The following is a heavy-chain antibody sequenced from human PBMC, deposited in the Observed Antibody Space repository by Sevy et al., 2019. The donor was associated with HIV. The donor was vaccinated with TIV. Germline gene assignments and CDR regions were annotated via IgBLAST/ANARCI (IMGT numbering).Heavy chain of an antibody. Sequence: SETLSLTCAVYGGSFSDFYWSWIRQPPGKGLEWIGEINHSGSTDYNPSSGSTSYNPSSGDTNYNPSLKSRLTISVDTSKNQFSLRLRSVTAADTAIYYCASSGFTTSLDYWGQRTLVTVSS. J-gene: IGHJ4*02. CDR2: INHSGST. V-gene: IGHV4-34*01. CDR3: ASSGFTTSLDY. CDR1: GGSFSDFY. D-gene: IGHD1-26*01.